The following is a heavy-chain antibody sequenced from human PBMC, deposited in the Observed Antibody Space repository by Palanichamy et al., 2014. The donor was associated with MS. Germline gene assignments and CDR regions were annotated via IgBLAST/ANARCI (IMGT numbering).Heavy chain of an antibody. Sequence: GLEWMGWMNPNSGNTGYAQKFQGRVAMTRNTSISTAYMELSSLRSEDTAVYYCACSTTVVTPYYYYYGMDVWGQGTTVTVSS. J-gene: IGHJ6*02. D-gene: IGHD4-23*01. CDR2: MNPNSGNT. V-gene: IGHV1-8*01. CDR3: ACSTTVVTPYYYYYGMDV.